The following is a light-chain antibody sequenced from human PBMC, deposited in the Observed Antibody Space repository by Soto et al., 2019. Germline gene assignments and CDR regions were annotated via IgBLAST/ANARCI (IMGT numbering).Light chain of an antibody. CDR2: AAS. CDR1: QSISSY. J-gene: IGKJ2*02. V-gene: IGKV1-39*01. CDR3: QQSYSTPRT. Sequence: DIPMTQSPSSLSASVGDRVTITCRASQSISSYLNWYQQKPGKAPKLLIYAASSLQSGVPSRFSGSGSGTDFTLTINSLQPEDFATYYCQQSYSTPRTFGQGTKLEIK.